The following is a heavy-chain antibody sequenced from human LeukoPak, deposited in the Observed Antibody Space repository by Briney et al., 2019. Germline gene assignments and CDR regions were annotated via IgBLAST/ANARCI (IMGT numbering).Heavy chain of an antibody. CDR2: ISSSSSYI. CDR3: ARDLGIVGATGDY. V-gene: IGHV3-21*04. J-gene: IGHJ4*02. CDR1: GFTFSSYS. Sequence: PGGSLRLSCAASGFTFSSYSMNWVRQAPGKGLEWVSSISSSSSYIYYADSVKGRFTISRDNAKNSLYLQMNSLRAEDTAVYYCARDLGIVGATGDYWGQGTLVTVSS. D-gene: IGHD1-26*01.